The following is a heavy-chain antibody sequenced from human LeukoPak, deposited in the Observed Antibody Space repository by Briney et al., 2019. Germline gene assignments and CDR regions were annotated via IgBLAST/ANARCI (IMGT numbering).Heavy chain of an antibody. Sequence: SVTVSCKASGGTFSSYAISWVRQAPGQGLEWMGGIIPIFGTANYAQKFQGRVTITTDESTSTAYMELSSLRSEDTAVYYCARVVRAAAGTYYYYYYMDVWGKGTTVTVSS. D-gene: IGHD6-13*01. J-gene: IGHJ6*03. CDR1: GGTFSSYA. CDR3: ARVVRAAAGTYYYYYYMDV. CDR2: IIPIFGTA. V-gene: IGHV1-69*05.